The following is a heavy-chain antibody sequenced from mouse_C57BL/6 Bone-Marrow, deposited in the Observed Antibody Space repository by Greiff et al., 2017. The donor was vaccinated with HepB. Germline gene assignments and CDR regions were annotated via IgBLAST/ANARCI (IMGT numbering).Heavy chain of an antibody. Sequence: QVQLQQSGAELVKPGASVKLSCKASGYTFTSYWMQWVKQRPGQGLEWIGEIDPSDSYTNYNQKFKGKATLTVDTSSSTAYMQLSSLTSEDSAVYYCARSITTVVAYWYFDVWGTGTTVTVSS. CDR3: ARSITTVVAYWYFDV. V-gene: IGHV1-50*01. D-gene: IGHD1-1*01. CDR2: IDPSDSYT. J-gene: IGHJ1*03. CDR1: GYTFTSYW.